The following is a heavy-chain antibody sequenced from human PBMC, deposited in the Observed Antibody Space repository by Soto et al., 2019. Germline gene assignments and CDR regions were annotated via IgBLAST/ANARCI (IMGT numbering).Heavy chain of an antibody. CDR2: LYPGDSDT. CDR1: GYTYTNYW. D-gene: IGHD6-19*01. Sequence: GESLKISCKASGYTYTNYWLGWVRQMPGKGLEWMGILYPGDSDTRYSPSFEGQVTISADKSITTSYLQWSSLRASDTAMYYCARLHSGTARPDYWGQGTQVTVSS. J-gene: IGHJ4*02. V-gene: IGHV5-51*01. CDR3: ARLHSGTARPDY.